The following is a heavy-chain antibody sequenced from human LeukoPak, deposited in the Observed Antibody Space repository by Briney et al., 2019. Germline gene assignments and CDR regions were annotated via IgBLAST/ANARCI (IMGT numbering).Heavy chain of an antibody. CDR1: GGSISSYY. J-gene: IGHJ3*02. CDR2: IYYSGST. V-gene: IGHV4-59*12. D-gene: IGHD3-3*01. CDR3: AREANDFWSGYFFDI. Sequence: SETLSLTCTVSGGSISSYYWSWIRQPPGKGLEWIGYIYYSGSTNYNPSLRSRVTISVDTSKNQFSLKLSSVTAADTAVYYCAREANDFWSGYFFDIWGQGTMVTVSS.